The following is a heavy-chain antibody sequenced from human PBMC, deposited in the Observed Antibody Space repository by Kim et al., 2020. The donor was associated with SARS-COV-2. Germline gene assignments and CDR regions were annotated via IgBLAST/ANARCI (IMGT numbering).Heavy chain of an antibody. Sequence: SVKVSCKASGGTFSSYAISWVRQAPGQGLEWMGGIIPIFGTANYAQKFQGRVTITADESTSTAYMELSSLRSEDTAVYYCARDGPRPHYDILTGYTNYYYYGMDVWGQGTTVTVSS. D-gene: IGHD3-9*01. CDR2: IIPIFGTA. CDR1: GGTFSSYA. V-gene: IGHV1-69*13. CDR3: ARDGPRPHYDILTGYTNYYYYGMDV. J-gene: IGHJ6*02.